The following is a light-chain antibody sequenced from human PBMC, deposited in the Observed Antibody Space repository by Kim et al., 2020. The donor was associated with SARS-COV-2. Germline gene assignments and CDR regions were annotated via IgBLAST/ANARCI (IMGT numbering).Light chain of an antibody. V-gene: IGLV2-11*01. J-gene: IGLJ2*01. CDR1: SDDIGAYNY. CDR2: DVY. CDR3: CSFAVK. Sequence: GSPGQSVTISGSGTSDDIGAYNYVSWYQLHPGKAPKLLIYDVYKRPSGVPDRFSGFKSGNTASLTVSGLQAEDEAEYYCCSFAVKFGEGTQLTVL.